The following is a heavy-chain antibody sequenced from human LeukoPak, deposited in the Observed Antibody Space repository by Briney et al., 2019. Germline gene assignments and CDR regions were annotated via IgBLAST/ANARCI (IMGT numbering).Heavy chain of an antibody. CDR1: GGSISSYY. Sequence: KPSETLSLTCTVSGGSISSYYWSWIRQPPGKGLEWIGYIYYSGSTNYNPSLKSRVTISVDTSKNQFSLKLSSVTAADTAVYYCAKTRYGSGSYFSTWGQGTLVTVSS. CDR2: IYYSGST. D-gene: IGHD3-10*01. V-gene: IGHV4-59*01. J-gene: IGHJ4*02. CDR3: AKTRYGSGSYFST.